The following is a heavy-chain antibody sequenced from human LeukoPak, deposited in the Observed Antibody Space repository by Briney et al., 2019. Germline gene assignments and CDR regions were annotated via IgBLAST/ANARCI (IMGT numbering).Heavy chain of an antibody. D-gene: IGHD6-6*01. Sequence: GGSLRLSCIASGFSFSGHWMHWARQLPGKGLVWVSRISPTGSTTSYADSVKGRFTVSRDNARNTLYLQVNSLRAEDTAVYYCARDSAPYTSSAVYGMDVWGQGTTVTVSS. CDR2: ISPTGSTT. CDR1: GFSFSGHW. V-gene: IGHV3-74*01. CDR3: ARDSAPYTSSAVYGMDV. J-gene: IGHJ6*02.